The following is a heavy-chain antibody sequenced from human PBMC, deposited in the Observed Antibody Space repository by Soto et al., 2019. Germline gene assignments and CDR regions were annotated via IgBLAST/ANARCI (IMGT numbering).Heavy chain of an antibody. Sequence: SETLSLTCTVSGVSISSGGYYWSWIRQHPGKGLEWIGYIYYSGSTYYNPSLKSRVTISVDTSKNQFSLKLSSVTAADTAVYYCARDPTYCYGSGSYYYYVMDVWGQGTTGTVSS. V-gene: IGHV4-31*03. J-gene: IGHJ6*02. CDR1: GVSISSGGYY. CDR2: IYYSGST. CDR3: ARDPTYCYGSGSYYYYVMDV. D-gene: IGHD3-10*01.